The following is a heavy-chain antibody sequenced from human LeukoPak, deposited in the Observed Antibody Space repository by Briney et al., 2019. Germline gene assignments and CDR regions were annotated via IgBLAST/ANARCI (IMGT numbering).Heavy chain of an antibody. CDR1: GFTFSNAW. CDR2: IKSKKDGAAT. J-gene: IGHJ4*02. Sequence: GGSLRLSCAASGFTFSNAWMSWVRQSPGKGLEWVGRIKSKKDGAATDYAAPVKGRFTISRDDSKDTVYLQMNSLKTEDTAVYYCNKGGNEGNYFDHWGQGSLVTVSS. D-gene: IGHD3-16*01. CDR3: NKGGNEGNYFDH. V-gene: IGHV3-15*01.